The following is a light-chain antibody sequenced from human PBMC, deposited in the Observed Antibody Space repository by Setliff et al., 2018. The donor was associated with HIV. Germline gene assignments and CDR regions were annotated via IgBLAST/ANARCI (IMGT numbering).Light chain of an antibody. V-gene: IGLV2-14*01. CDR2: EVS. Sequence: QSALTQPASVSGSPGQSITISCTGTSSDVGGYNYVSWYQHHPGKAPKLMICEVSNRPSGVSNRFSGSKSGNTASLTISGLQADDEADYYCSSYTSSSLDGFGTGTKGTVL. CDR1: SSDVGGYNY. CDR3: SSYTSSSLDG. J-gene: IGLJ1*01.